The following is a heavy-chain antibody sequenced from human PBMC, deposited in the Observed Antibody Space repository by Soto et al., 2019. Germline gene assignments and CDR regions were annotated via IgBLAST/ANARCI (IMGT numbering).Heavy chain of an antibody. J-gene: IGHJ6*03. CDR1: GYTFTSYA. CDR2: INAGNGNT. V-gene: IGHV1-3*01. D-gene: IGHD1-20*01. Sequence: ASVKVSCKASGYTFTSYAMHWVRQAPGQRLEWMGWINAGNGNTKYSQKFQGRVTITRDTSASTAYMELSSLRSEDTAVYYCARDFNWNPPLYYYYMDVWGKGTTVTVS. CDR3: ARDFNWNPPLYYYYMDV.